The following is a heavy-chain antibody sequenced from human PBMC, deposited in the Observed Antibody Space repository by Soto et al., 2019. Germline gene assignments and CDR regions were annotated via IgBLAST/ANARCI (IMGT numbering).Heavy chain of an antibody. Sequence: GASVKVSCKASGGTFSSYTISWVRQAPGQGLEWMGWISAYNGNTNYAQKLQGRVTMTTDTSTSTAYMELRSLRSDDTAVYYCARVDLIALAGNDAIDIWGQGTMVSVSS. D-gene: IGHD6-19*01. CDR1: GGTFSSYT. J-gene: IGHJ3*02. V-gene: IGHV1-18*01. CDR3: ARVDLIALAGNDAIDI. CDR2: ISAYNGNT.